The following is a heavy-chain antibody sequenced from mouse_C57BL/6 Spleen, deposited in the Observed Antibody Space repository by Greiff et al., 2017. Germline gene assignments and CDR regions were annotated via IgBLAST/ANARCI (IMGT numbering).Heavy chain of an antibody. CDR1: GYTFTSYW. Sequence: QVHVKQSGAELVKPGASVKLSCKASGYTFTSYWMHWVKQRPGRGLEWIGRIDPNSGGTKYNEKFKSKATLTVDKPSSTAYMQLSSLTSEDSAVYYCASQGLRSWYFDVWGTGTTVTVSS. D-gene: IGHD1-1*01. CDR2: IDPNSGGT. CDR3: ASQGLRSWYFDV. V-gene: IGHV1-72*01. J-gene: IGHJ1*03.